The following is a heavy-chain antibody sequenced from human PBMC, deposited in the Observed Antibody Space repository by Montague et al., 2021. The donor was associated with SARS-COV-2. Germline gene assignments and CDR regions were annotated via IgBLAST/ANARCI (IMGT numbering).Heavy chain of an antibody. CDR1: GGSISNYY. CDR2: IYASGNT. D-gene: IGHD3-9*01. CDR3: VRHPHYDGLNGPPDF. V-gene: IGHV4-4*07. J-gene: IGHJ4*02. Sequence: SETLSLTCAVSGGSISNYYWSWIWQPAGKGLEWIGRIYASGNTNHNPSLTSRVTMSVYTSKNQFSLKLSSVTAADTAVYYCVRHPHYDGLNGPPDFWGQGTLVTVSS.